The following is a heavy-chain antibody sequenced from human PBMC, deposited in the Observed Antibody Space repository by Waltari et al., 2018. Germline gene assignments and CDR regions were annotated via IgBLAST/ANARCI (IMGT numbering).Heavy chain of an antibody. CDR1: GFTFSAYN. CDR2: ISGDSRFI. D-gene: IGHD3-16*01. Sequence: EVQLVESGGGLVKPGGSLRLSCDASGFTFSAYNMNWFRLAPGKGLEWVSSISGDSRFIYYADSVNDRFTISSDAAKDSLFLQMNNLRVEDTAIYYCARDRRGYFDYWGQGTLVTVSS. CDR3: ARDRRGYFDY. J-gene: IGHJ4*02. V-gene: IGHV3-21*02.